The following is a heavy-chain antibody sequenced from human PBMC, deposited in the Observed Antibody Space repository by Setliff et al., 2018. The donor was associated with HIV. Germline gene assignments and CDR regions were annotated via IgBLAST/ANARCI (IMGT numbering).Heavy chain of an antibody. J-gene: IGHJ4*02. D-gene: IGHD6-19*01. V-gene: IGHV4-39*02. CDR1: GGSTDSGSYY. CDR2: MYYTGST. CDR3: ARDGGSSGWYFVLGYSDY. Sequence: KTSETLSLTCTVSGGSTDSGSYYWAWIRQPPGKGLEWIGSMYYTGSTYYNPSLKSRDTISIDTSKNQFSLKLNSVTAADTAMYYCARDGGSSGWYFVLGYSDYWGPGTLVTVSS.